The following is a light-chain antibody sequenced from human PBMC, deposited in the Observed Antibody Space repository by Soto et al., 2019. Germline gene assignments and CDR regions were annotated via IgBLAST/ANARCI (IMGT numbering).Light chain of an antibody. CDR3: QHLNDYRYT. CDR2: AAS. CDR1: QAISSS. V-gene: IGKV1-9*01. J-gene: IGKJ2*01. Sequence: DIQLTQSPSFLSASVGDRVTITCRASQAISSSLAWYQHHPGKAPKLLIYAASTLQNGVPSSFSGSGSGTEFTLTISSLQPEDFATYYCQHLNDYRYTFGQGTKVEIK.